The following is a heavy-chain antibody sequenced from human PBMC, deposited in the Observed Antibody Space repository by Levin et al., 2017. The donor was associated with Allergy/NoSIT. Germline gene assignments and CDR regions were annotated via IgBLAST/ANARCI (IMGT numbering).Heavy chain of an antibody. Sequence: SVKVSCKASGGTFSSYAISWVRQAPGQGLEWMGGIIPIFGTANYAQKFQGRVTITADESTSTAYMELSSLRSEDTAVYYCARVGEIVVVPAAIWYWFDPWGQGTLVTVSS. CDR2: IIPIFGTA. V-gene: IGHV1-69*13. D-gene: IGHD2-2*01. J-gene: IGHJ5*02. CDR1: GGTFSSYA. CDR3: ARVGEIVVVPAAIWYWFDP.